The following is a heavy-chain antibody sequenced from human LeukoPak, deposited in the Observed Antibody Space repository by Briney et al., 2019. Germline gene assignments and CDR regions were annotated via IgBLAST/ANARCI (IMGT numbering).Heavy chain of an antibody. CDR1: GGSFSAYY. V-gene: IGHV4-34*01. CDR2: INHSGST. Sequence: SETLSLTCAVYGGSFSAYYWSWFRQPPGKGLDWIGEINHSGSTNYNPSLKSRVTISVDTSKNQFSLKLTSVTAADTAVYYCARQLDDYVWGSYYQASWGQGTLVTVSS. J-gene: IGHJ5*02. D-gene: IGHD3-16*01. CDR3: ARQLDDYVWGSYYQAS.